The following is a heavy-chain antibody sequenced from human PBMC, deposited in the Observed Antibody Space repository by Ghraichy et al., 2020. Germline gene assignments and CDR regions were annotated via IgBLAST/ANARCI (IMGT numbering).Heavy chain of an antibody. V-gene: IGHV1-8*01. J-gene: IGHJ4*02. CDR2: MSPNSGAT. D-gene: IGHD4-11*01. CDR3: ARGVTAGVDY. Sequence: ASVKVSCKASGYTFTTYHINWVRQATGQGLEWMGWMSPNSGATAYAQNFQGRVTMTSDTSMTTAYMELSSLRPEDTAVYYCARGVTAGVDYWAQGTLVTVSS. CDR1: GYTFTTYH.